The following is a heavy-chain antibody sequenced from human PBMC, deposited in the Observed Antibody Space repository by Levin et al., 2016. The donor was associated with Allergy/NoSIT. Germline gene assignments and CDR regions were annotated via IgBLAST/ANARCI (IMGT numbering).Heavy chain of an antibody. D-gene: IGHD5-18*01. J-gene: IGHJ4*02. Sequence: GESLKISCVASGFTFSSYHMSWVRQAPGKGLEWVSAITARDYTTYYTDSVKGRFTISRDNSRNTLYLQMNGLSAEDTAVYYCVQEATGYSYAQAWGQGTLVTVSS. CDR3: VQEATGYSYAQA. CDR2: ITARDYTT. CDR1: GFTFSSYH. V-gene: IGHV3-23*01.